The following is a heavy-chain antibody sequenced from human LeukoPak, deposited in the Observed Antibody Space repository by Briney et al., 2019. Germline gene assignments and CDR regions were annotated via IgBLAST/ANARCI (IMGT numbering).Heavy chain of an antibody. Sequence: SETLSLTCSVSGGSISSYYWSLIRQPPGKGLEWIGCVFYSGSTNYNPSLKSRVTISLDTSKNQFSLKVSSVTAADTAMYYCARSLRLWDAFDIWGQGTTVTVSS. CDR3: ARSLRLWDAFDI. CDR1: GGSISSYY. V-gene: IGHV4-59*01. J-gene: IGHJ3*02. D-gene: IGHD5-18*01. CDR2: VFYSGST.